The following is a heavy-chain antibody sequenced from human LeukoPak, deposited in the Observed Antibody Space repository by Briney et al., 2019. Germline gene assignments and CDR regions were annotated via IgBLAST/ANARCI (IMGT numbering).Heavy chain of an antibody. CDR3: ARGSGSYGSNLDY. J-gene: IGHJ4*02. CDR2: VYHSGGA. CDR1: GYSISSGSY. V-gene: IGHV4-38-2*01. Sequence: SETLSLTCAVSGYSISSGSYWGWIRQPPGKGLEWIGTVYHSGGAYYNPSLWGRVTISLDTSKNQFSLKLTSVTAADTAAYYCARGSGSYGSNLDYWGQGTLVTVSS. D-gene: IGHD3-10*01.